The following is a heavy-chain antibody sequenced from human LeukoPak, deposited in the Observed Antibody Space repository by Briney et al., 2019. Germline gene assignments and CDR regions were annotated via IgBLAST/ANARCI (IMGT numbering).Heavy chain of an antibody. CDR2: ISAYNGNT. V-gene: IGHV1-18*01. D-gene: IGHD6-13*01. CDR1: GYTFTNYG. Sequence: ASVNVSCKTSGYTFTNYGISWVRQAPGLGLEWMGWISAYNGNTKYAHKVHGRVTMTTDTSTSTAYMELRSLRFDDTAVYYCARDQSVRLLQTSSTYFKHVFAIWGQGSMVTVSS. J-gene: IGHJ3*02. CDR3: ARDQSVRLLQTSSTYFKHVFAI.